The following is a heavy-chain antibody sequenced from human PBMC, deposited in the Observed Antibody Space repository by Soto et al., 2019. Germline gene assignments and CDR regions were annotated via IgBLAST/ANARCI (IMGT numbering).Heavy chain of an antibody. CDR1: GFTFSSYG. Sequence: GGSLRLSCAASGFTFSSYGMHWVRQVPGKGLEWVAVISDDGSNKYYADSVKGRFTISRDNSKNTLYLQMNSLRAEDTAVYYCARDLACTNGVCYGYWFDPWGQGTLVTVSS. J-gene: IGHJ5*02. CDR2: ISDDGSNK. D-gene: IGHD2-8*01. CDR3: ARDLACTNGVCYGYWFDP. V-gene: IGHV3-30-3*01.